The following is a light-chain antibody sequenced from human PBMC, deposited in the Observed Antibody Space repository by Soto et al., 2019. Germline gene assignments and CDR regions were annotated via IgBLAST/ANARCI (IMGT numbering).Light chain of an antibody. Sequence: DIQMTQSPSSLSASVGDRFSISFRASQRISSYLHWYQQKPGKAPKVVIHGATSLQSGVPSRFSGSGSGTDFTLTISSLQPEDFATYYCQQAYSSPITFGQGTRLEIK. CDR3: QQAYSSPIT. J-gene: IGKJ5*01. CDR2: GAT. CDR1: QRISSY. V-gene: IGKV1-39*01.